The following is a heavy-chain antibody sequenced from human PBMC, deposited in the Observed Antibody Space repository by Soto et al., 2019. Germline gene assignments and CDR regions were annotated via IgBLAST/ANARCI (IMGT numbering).Heavy chain of an antibody. D-gene: IGHD2-2*01. CDR1: GGSISSGGYY. CDR3: ARVSRGGGIVVVPAAPHFDY. Sequence: TSETLSLTCTVSGGSISSGGYYWSWIRQHPGKGLEWIGYIYYSGSTYYNPSLKSRVTISVDTSKNQFSLKLSSVTAADTAVYYCARVSRGGGIVVVPAAPHFDYWGQGTLVTVSS. V-gene: IGHV4-31*03. CDR2: IYYSGST. J-gene: IGHJ4*02.